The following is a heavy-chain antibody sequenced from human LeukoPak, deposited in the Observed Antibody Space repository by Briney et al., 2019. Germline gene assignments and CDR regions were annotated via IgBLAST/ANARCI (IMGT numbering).Heavy chain of an antibody. Sequence: PGGSLRLSCAASGFTVSSNYMSWVRQAPGKGLVWVSRINSDGSSTSDADSVKGRFTISRDTAKNTLYLQMNSLRAEDTAVYYCARSYSSWYGYWGQGTLVTVSS. V-gene: IGHV3-74*01. CDR3: ARSYSSWYGY. CDR1: GFTVSSNY. J-gene: IGHJ4*02. CDR2: INSDGSST. D-gene: IGHD6-13*01.